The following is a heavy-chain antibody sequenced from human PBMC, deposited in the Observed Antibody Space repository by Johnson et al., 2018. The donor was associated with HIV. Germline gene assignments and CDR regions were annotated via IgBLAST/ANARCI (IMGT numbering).Heavy chain of an antibody. Sequence: EVHLVESGGGVVRPGGSLRLSCAASGFTFHDYGLSWVRQAPGKGLEWVSGINWNGGSTGYADSVQGRFTISRDNVNNSVFLLLNSLRVEDTAVYFCAKGGVGRDGNRDAFHIWGQGTMVTVSS. CDR3: AKGGVGRDGNRDAFHI. V-gene: IGHV3-20*04. CDR1: GFTFHDYG. CDR2: INWNGGST. D-gene: IGHD5-24*01. J-gene: IGHJ3*02.